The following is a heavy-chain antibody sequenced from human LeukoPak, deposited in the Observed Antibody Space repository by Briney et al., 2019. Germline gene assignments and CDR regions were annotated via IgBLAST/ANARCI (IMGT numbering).Heavy chain of an antibody. J-gene: IGHJ5*02. D-gene: IGHD6-13*01. V-gene: IGHV1-18*01. CDR1: GYTFTSYG. CDR2: ISGYNSKT. Sequence: GASVKVSCKASGYTFTSYGISWVRQAPGQGLEWMGWISGYNSKTNYAQKFQGRVTMTTDTSTSTAYMDLRSLRSDDTAVYYCARGPEAGYNWFDPWGQGTLVTVSS. CDR3: ARGPEAGYNWFDP.